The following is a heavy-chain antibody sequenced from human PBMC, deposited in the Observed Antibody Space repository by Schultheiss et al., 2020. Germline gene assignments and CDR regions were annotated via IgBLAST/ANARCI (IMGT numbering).Heavy chain of an antibody. J-gene: IGHJ4*02. CDR2: IKRDGSEK. V-gene: IGHV3-7*01. CDR1: GFTFSNFA. Sequence: GGSLRLSCAASGFTFSNFAMTWVRQAPGQGLEWVANIKRDGSEKSYVDSVKGRFTISRDNAKNSLYLQMSSLRVEDTAVYYCTRHRDGDDVDIEFWGQGKLVTVSS. D-gene: IGHD3-10*01. CDR3: TRHRDGDDVDIEF.